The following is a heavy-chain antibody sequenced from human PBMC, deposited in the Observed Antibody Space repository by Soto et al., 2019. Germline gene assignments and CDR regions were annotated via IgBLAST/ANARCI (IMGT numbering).Heavy chain of an antibody. CDR2: ISSSSSTI. CDR1: GFTFSSYS. J-gene: IGHJ5*02. V-gene: IGHV3-48*01. Sequence: GGSLRLSCAASGFTFSSYSMNWVRQAPGKGLEWVSYISSSSSTIYYADSVKGRFTISRDNAKNSLYLQMNSLRAEDTAVYYCARVSAAASYWFDPWGQGTLVTVSS. D-gene: IGHD2-2*01. CDR3: ARVSAAASYWFDP.